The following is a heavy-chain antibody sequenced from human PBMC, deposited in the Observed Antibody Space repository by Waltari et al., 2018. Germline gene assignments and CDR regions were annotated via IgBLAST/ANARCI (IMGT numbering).Heavy chain of an antibody. CDR3: ARRGGYCTGGVCFSLYYFDY. D-gene: IGHD2-8*02. J-gene: IGHJ4*02. Sequence: QVQLQESGPGLVKPSETLSLTCTVSGGSISSHYWSWIRQPPGKGLEWIGYIYYSGSTNYNPSLKSRVTISLDTSKSQFSLKLSSVTAADTAVYYCARRGGYCTGGVCFSLYYFDYWGQGTLVTVSS. V-gene: IGHV4-59*11. CDR1: GGSISSHY. CDR2: IYYSGST.